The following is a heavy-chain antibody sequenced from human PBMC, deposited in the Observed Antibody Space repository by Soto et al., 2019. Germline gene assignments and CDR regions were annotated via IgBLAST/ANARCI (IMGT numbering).Heavy chain of an antibody. V-gene: IGHV4-31*03. D-gene: IGHD1-1*01. CDR2: IYYSGST. Sequence: SETLSLTCTVSVGSISSGGYYWSWIRQHPAKGLEWIGYIYYSGSTYYNPSLKSRVTISVDTSMNLLSLKLSSVTAADTAVYYCASTPLENDPNVSPTFDYWGQGTLVTVSS. J-gene: IGHJ4*02. CDR3: ASTPLENDPNVSPTFDY. CDR1: VGSISSGGYY.